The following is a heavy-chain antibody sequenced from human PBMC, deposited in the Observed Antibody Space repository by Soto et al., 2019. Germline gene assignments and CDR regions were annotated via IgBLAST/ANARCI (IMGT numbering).Heavy chain of an antibody. CDR2: IKQDGSEK. CDR3: ARAHSSGYYYVLNYFDY. D-gene: IGHD3-22*01. V-gene: IGHV3-7*05. J-gene: IGHJ4*02. CDR1: GFTFSSYW. Sequence: PGGSLRLSCAASGFTFSSYWMSWVRQAPGKGLEWVANIKQDGSEKYYVDSVKGRFTISRDNAKNSLYLQMNSLRAEDTAVYYCARAHSSGYYYVLNYFDYWGQGTLVTVS.